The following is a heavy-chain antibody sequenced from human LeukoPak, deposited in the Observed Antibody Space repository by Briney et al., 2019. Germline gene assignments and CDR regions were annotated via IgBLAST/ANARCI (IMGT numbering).Heavy chain of an antibody. V-gene: IGHV3-33*01. D-gene: IGHD2-15*01. CDR3: ARTPRYHFKSAFDI. CDR2: IWYDGSNK. J-gene: IGHJ3*02. Sequence: GGSLRLSCAASGFTFSSYGMHWVRQAPGKGLEWVAVIWYDGSNKYYADSVKGRFTISRDNSKNTLYLQMNSLRAEDTAVYYCARTPRYHFKSAFDIWGQGTMVTVSS. CDR1: GFTFSSYG.